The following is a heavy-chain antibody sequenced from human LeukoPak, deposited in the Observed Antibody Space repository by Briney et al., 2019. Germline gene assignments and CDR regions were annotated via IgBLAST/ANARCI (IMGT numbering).Heavy chain of an antibody. V-gene: IGHV1-69*05. Sequence: SVKVSCKASGGTFSSYAISWVRQAPGQGLERMGGIIPIFGTANYAQRFQGRVTITTDESTSTAYMELSSLRSEDTAVYYCARVWNNDYYYYYMDVWGKGTTVTVSS. J-gene: IGHJ6*03. CDR3: ARVWNNDYYYYYMDV. CDR2: IIPIFGTA. D-gene: IGHD1/OR15-1a*01. CDR1: GGTFSSYA.